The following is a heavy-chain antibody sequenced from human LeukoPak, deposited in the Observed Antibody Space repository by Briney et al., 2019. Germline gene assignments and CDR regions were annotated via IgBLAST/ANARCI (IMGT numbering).Heavy chain of an antibody. CDR2: INHRGDT. CDR1: GGSFSSYY. CDR3: ARGPTISETGYFDY. Sequence: SETLSLTCAVYGGSFSSYYWSWIRQSPGKGLEWIAEINHRGDTNYNPSAKSRVNISVDTSKNQFSLKVTSLTAADTAVYYCARGPTISETGYFDYWGQGTLVAVSS. J-gene: IGHJ4*03. D-gene: IGHD1-1*01. V-gene: IGHV4-34*01.